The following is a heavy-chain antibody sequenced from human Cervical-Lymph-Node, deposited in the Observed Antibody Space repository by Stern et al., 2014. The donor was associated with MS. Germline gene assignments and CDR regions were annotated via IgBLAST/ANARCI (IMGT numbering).Heavy chain of an antibody. D-gene: IGHD1-26*01. CDR1: GGSISSSGYY. CDR3: ATTRWDLFTWNWFDP. V-gene: IGHV4-61*02. Sequence: VQLVESGPGLVKPSQTLSLTCTVSGGSISSSGYYWSWIRQPADKGLEWIGRIHDSGSTYYNPSLKSRVPLSNEPATNPSPVKLTSETAADTAVYYCATTRWDLFTWNWFDPWGQGTLVTVSS. CDR2: IHDSGST. J-gene: IGHJ5*02.